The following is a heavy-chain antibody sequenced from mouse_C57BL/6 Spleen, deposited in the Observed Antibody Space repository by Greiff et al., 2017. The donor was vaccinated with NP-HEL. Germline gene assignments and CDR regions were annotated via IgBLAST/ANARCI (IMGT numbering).Heavy chain of an antibody. CDR2: ISNLAYSI. CDR3: ARQDLLYAMDY. V-gene: IGHV5-15*01. Sequence: EVKLMESGGGLVQPGGSLKLSCAASGFTFSDYGMAWVRQAPRKGPEWVAFISNLAYSIYYADTVTGRFTISRENAKNTLYLEMSSLRSEDTAMYYCARQDLLYAMDYWGQGTSVTVSS. CDR1: GFTFSDYG. J-gene: IGHJ4*01. D-gene: IGHD2-1*01.